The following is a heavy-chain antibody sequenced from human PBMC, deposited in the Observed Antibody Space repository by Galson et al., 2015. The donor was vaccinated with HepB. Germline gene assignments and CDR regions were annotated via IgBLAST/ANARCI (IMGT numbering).Heavy chain of an antibody. CDR3: TRNSGWLDY. CDR1: GDSVSSNRAA. Sequence: CAISGDSVSSNRAAWNWIRQSPSRGLEWLGRTFYRSKWRYDYAISVRSRITINADTSKNQFTLQLRSVTPEDTAVYYCTRNSGWLDYWDQGALVTVSS. D-gene: IGHD6-19*01. CDR2: TFYRSKWRY. J-gene: IGHJ4*02. V-gene: IGHV6-1*01.